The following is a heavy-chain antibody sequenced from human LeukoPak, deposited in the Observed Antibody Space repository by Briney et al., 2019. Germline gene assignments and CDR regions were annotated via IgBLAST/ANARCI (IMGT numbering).Heavy chain of an antibody. CDR2: IYYSGST. V-gene: IGHV4-59*08. J-gene: IGHJ5*02. D-gene: IGHD6-13*01. Sequence: SETLSLTCTVSAGSINGYYWSWIRQPPGKGLEWIGYIYYSGSTNYNPSLKSRVTISVDTSKNQFSLNLSSVTAADTAVYYCARHHFAAAEEFVPWGQGTLVTVSS. CDR3: ARHHFAAAEEFVP. CDR1: AGSINGYY.